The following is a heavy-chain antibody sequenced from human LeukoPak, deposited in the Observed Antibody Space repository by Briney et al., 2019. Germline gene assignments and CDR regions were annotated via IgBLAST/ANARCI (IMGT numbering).Heavy chain of an antibody. CDR2: INPNSGGT. CDR3: ARIRQNWFDP. V-gene: IGHV1-2*02. Sequence: GASVTVSCKASGYTFTGYYMHWVRQAPGQGLEWMGWINPNSGGTNYAQKFQGRVTITRDTSISTAYMELSRLRSDDTAVYYCARIRQNWFDPWGQGTLVTVSS. J-gene: IGHJ5*02. CDR1: GYTFTGYY. D-gene: IGHD3-3*02.